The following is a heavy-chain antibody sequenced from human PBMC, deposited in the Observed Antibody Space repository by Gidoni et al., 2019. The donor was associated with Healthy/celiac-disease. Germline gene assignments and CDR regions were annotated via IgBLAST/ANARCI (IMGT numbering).Heavy chain of an antibody. V-gene: IGHV5-10-1*03. Sequence: EVQLVQYGAEVKKPGESLRISCKGSGYSFPSYWISWVRQLPGKGLEWMGRIDPSDSYTNYSPSFQGHVTISADKSIITAYLQWSSLKASDTAMYYCARRGKWELSFDYWGQGTLVTVSS. D-gene: IGHD1-26*01. J-gene: IGHJ4*02. CDR2: IDPSDSYT. CDR3: ARRGKWELSFDY. CDR1: GYSFPSYW.